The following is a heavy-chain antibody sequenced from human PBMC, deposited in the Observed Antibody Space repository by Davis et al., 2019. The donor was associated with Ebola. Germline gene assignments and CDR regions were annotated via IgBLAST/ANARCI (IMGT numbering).Heavy chain of an antibody. Sequence: GGSLRLSCAASGFTFSSYWMHWVRQAPGKGLEWVSGISWNSGSIGYADSVKGRFTISRDNAKNSLYLQMNSLRAEDTAVYYCARDQTRQLVPFDYWGQGTLVTVSS. D-gene: IGHD6-13*01. CDR2: ISWNSGSI. V-gene: IGHV3-9*01. CDR3: ARDQTRQLVPFDY. CDR1: GFTFSSYW. J-gene: IGHJ4*02.